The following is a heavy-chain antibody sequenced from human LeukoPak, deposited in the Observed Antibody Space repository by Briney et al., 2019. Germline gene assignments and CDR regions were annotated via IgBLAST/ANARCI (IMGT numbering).Heavy chain of an antibody. Sequence: ASVKVSCKASGYTFTGYYMHWVRQAPGQGLEWMGWINPNSGGTNYAQKFQGRVTMTRDTSTSTAYMELSRLRSDDTAVYYCARAYCSSTSCYYYYYGMDVWGQGTTVTVSS. CDR3: ARAYCSSTSCYYYYYGMDV. D-gene: IGHD2-2*01. V-gene: IGHV1-2*02. CDR2: INPNSGGT. CDR1: GYTFTGYY. J-gene: IGHJ6*02.